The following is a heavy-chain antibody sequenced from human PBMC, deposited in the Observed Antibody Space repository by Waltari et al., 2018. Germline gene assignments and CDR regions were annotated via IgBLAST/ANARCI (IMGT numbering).Heavy chain of an antibody. CDR3: AKGFLVATMDYYVYNWFDP. CDR1: GFTFSSYG. J-gene: IGHJ5*02. CDR2: ISYEGSNK. Sequence: QVQLVESGGGVVQPGRSLRLSCAASGFTFSSYGMHWVRQAPGKGLAWVAVISYEGSNKYYADSVKGRFTISRDNSKNTLYLQMNSLRAEDTAVYYCAKGFLVATMDYYVYNWFDPWGQGTLVTVSS. V-gene: IGHV3-30*18. D-gene: IGHD5-12*01.